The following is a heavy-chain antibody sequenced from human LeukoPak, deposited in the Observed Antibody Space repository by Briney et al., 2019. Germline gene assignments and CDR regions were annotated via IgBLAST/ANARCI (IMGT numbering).Heavy chain of an antibody. CDR1: GGSFSGYY. CDR3: ARAIAVAGPWGY. J-gene: IGHJ4*02. CDR2: INHSGST. Sequence: PSETLSLTCAVYGGSFSGYYWSWIRQPPGKGLEWSGEINHSGSTNYNPSLKSRVTISVDTSKNQFSLKLSSVTAADTAVYYCARAIAVAGPWGYWGQGTLVTVSS. V-gene: IGHV4-34*01. D-gene: IGHD6-19*01.